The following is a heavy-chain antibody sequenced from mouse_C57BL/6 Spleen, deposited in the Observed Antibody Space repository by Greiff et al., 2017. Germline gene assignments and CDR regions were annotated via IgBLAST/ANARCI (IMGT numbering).Heavy chain of an antibody. CDR2: ISSGSSTI. J-gene: IGHJ4*01. CDR1: GFTFSDSG. V-gene: IGHV5-17*01. Sequence: EVMLVESGGGLVKPGGSLQLSCAASGFTFSDSGMHWVRQAPEKGLEWVAYISSGSSTIYYADTVKGRFTSSRDNAKNTLFRQMTSLRSEDTAMYYCAKGLLLETYAMDYWGQGTSVTVSS. CDR3: AKGLLLETYAMDY. D-gene: IGHD1-1*01.